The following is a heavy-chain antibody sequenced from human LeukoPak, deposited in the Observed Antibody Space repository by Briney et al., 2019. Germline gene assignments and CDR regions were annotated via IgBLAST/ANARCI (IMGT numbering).Heavy chain of an antibody. CDR3: ARSVVAGDPRH. CDR2: MNPNSGNT. V-gene: IGHV1-8*01. CDR1: GYTFTSYD. J-gene: IGHJ4*02. D-gene: IGHD6-19*01. Sequence: ASVKVSCKASGYTFTSYDINWVRQATGQGLEWMGWMNPNSGNTGYAQKFQGRVTMTRDTSISTAYMELSRLRSDDTAVYYCARSVVAGDPRHWGQGTLVTVSS.